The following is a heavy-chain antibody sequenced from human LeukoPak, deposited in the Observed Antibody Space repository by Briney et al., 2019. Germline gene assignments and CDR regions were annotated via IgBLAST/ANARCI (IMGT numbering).Heavy chain of an antibody. CDR2: ISYDGSNK. CDR3: AKAAQGATSSYFDY. CDR1: GFTFSSYG. V-gene: IGHV3-30*18. Sequence: GRSLRLSCAASGFTFSSYGMHWVRQAPGKGLEWVAVISYDGSNKYYADSVKGRFTISRDNSKNTLYLQMNSLRAEDTAVYYCAKAAQGATSSYFDYWGQGTLVTVSS. D-gene: IGHD1-26*01. J-gene: IGHJ4*02.